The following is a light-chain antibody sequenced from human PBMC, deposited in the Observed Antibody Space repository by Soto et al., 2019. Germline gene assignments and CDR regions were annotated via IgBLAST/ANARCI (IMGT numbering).Light chain of an antibody. CDR1: QSVSSY. CDR2: DAS. J-gene: IGKJ4*01. Sequence: EIVLTQSPVTLSLSPGERATLSCRASQSVSSYLAWYQQKPGQAPRLLIYDASNRATGIPARFSGSGSVTDFTLTISSLEPEDFAVYYCQQRSNWPLTFGGGTKVEIK. V-gene: IGKV3-11*01. CDR3: QQRSNWPLT.